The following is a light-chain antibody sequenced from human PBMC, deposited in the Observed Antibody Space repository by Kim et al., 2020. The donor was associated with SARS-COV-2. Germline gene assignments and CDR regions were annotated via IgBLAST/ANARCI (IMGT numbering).Light chain of an antibody. CDR2: QDN. Sequence: SYELTQPPSVSVSPGQTVTITCSGDRLGHKYTYWYQQKPGQSPVLVIYQDNKRPSGISERFSGSNSGNTATLTISVTLAMDEADYYCQAWDSSTRVFGTGTKVTVL. V-gene: IGLV3-1*01. J-gene: IGLJ1*01. CDR1: RLGHKY. CDR3: QAWDSSTRV.